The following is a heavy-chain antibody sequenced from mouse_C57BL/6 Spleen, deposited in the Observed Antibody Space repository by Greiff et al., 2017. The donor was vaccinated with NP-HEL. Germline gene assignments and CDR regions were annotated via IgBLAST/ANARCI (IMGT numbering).Heavy chain of an antibody. CDR3: ARKDDGYSY. CDR2: INPSTGGT. J-gene: IGHJ2*01. Sequence: EVQLQQSGPELVKPGASVKISCKASGYSFTGYYMNWVKQSPEKSLEWIGEINPSTGGTTYNQKFKAKATLTVDKSSSTAYMQLKSLTSEDSAVYYCARKDDGYSYWGQGTTLTVSS. V-gene: IGHV1-42*01. D-gene: IGHD2-3*01. CDR1: GYSFTGYY.